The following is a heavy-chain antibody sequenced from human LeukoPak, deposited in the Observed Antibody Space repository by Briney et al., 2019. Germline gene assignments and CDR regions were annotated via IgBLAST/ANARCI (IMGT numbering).Heavy chain of an antibody. Sequence: GGSLRLSWAASGFTVSSNYMTWVRQAPGKGLEWVSIIHSGGRTYYADSVKGRFTISRDSSKNTLYLQMNSLRAEDTAVYFCARDQQGGSCGSTSCYTSFSNWGQGTLVTVS. J-gene: IGHJ4*02. CDR1: GFTVSSNY. CDR3: ARDQQGGSCGSTSCYTSFSN. V-gene: IGHV3-53*01. CDR2: IHSGGRT. D-gene: IGHD2-2*02.